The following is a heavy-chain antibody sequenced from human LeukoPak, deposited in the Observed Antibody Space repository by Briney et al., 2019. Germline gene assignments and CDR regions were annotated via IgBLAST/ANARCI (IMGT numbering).Heavy chain of an antibody. CDR2: IRYDGSNK. V-gene: IGHV3-30*02. CDR1: GFTFSSYG. Sequence: PGGSLRLSCAASGFTFSSYGMHWVRQAPGKGLEGVAFIRYDGSNKYYADSVKGRFTISRDNSKNTLYLQMNSLRAEDTAVYYCAKDRDCSGGSCYFNYYYGMDVWGQGTTVTVSS. D-gene: IGHD2-15*01. CDR3: AKDRDCSGGSCYFNYYYGMDV. J-gene: IGHJ6*02.